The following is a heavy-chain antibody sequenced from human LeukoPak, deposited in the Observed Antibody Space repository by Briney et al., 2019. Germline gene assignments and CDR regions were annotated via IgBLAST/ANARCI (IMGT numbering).Heavy chain of an antibody. CDR2: IYYSGSS. D-gene: IGHD6-19*01. CDR3: ARGSSAWFRL. V-gene: IGHV4-39*01. Sequence: SETLSLTCTVSGGSINRSIYYWGWLRQPPGKGLEGSGNIYYSGSSYYNPSLKSRVTISVDTSKNQFSLKLSSVTAADTTVYYCARGSSAWFRLWGQGALVTVSS. J-gene: IGHJ4*02. CDR1: GGSINRSIYY.